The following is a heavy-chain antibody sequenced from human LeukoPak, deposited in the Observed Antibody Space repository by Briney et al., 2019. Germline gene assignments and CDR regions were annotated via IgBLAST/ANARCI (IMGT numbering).Heavy chain of an antibody. Sequence: GGSLRLSCAASGFMFKSYAMSWVRQAPGKGLEWLSGITGRGDDTKYADSVKGRFIISRDNPKNTVHLHLNGLTVEDAAVYYCAKDIFSSVGTPDYWGQGTRVTVSS. V-gene: IGHV3-23*01. CDR3: AKDIFSSVGTPDY. CDR1: GFMFKSYA. J-gene: IGHJ4*02. CDR2: ITGRGDDT. D-gene: IGHD1-14*01.